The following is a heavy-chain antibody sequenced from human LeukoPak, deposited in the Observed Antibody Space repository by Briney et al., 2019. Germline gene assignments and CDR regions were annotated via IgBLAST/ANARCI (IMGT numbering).Heavy chain of an antibody. V-gene: IGHV4-30-4*01. CDR2: IYYSGST. Sequence: SQTLSLTCTVSGGSISSGDYYWSWIRQPPGKGLEWIGYIYYSGSTYYNPSLKSRVTISVDTSKNQFSLKLSSVTAADTAVYYCARLAAETRLEAGTDYWGQGTLVTVSS. J-gene: IGHJ4*02. CDR3: ARLAAETRLEAGTDY. CDR1: GGSISSGDYY. D-gene: IGHD6-19*01.